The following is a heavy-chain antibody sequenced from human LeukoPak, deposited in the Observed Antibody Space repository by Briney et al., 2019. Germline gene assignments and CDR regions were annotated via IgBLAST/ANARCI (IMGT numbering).Heavy chain of an antibody. J-gene: IGHJ4*02. CDR1: GGSIGSSSYF. V-gene: IGHV4-39*01. CDR3: ARHGNDDYDILTGSRFDY. D-gene: IGHD3-9*01. CDR2: IYYSGNT. Sequence: TSETLSLTCTVSGGSIGSSSYFWGWIRQPPGKGLEWIGSIYYSGNTYYNPSLKSRLSISVDTSKKQFSLKLSSVTAADTAVYYCARHGNDDYDILTGSRFDYWGQGTLVTVSS.